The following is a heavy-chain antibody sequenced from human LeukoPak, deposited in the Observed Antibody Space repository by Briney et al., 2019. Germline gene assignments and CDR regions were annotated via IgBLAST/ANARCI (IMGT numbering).Heavy chain of an antibody. CDR3: ASLSIWVATEYYFDY. Sequence: PGGSLRLSCTGSGFTFGDFAMSWVRQAPGKGLEWVSVIYSGGSTYYADSVKGRFTISRDNSKNTLYLQMNSLRAEDTAVYYCASLSIWVATEYYFDYWGQGTLVTVSS. CDR2: IYSGGST. J-gene: IGHJ4*02. CDR1: GFTFGDFA. D-gene: IGHD5-12*01. V-gene: IGHV3-66*01.